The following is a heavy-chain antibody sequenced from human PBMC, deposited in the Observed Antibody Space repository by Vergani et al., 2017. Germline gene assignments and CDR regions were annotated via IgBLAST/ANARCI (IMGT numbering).Heavy chain of an antibody. D-gene: IGHD3-9*01. CDR2: IYYSGST. V-gene: IGHV4-39*01. Sequence: QLQLQESGPGLVKPSETLSLTCTVSGCSISGSSYYWGWIRQPPGKGLEWIGSIYYSGSTYYNPSLKSRVTISVDTSKNQFSLKLSSVTAADTAVYYCARQNYDILTGYYWGSDWGQGTLVTVSS. J-gene: IGHJ4*02. CDR1: GCSISGSSYY. CDR3: ARQNYDILTGYYWGSD.